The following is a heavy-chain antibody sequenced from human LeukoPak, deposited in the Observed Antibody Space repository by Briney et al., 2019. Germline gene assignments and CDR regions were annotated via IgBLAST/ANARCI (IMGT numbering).Heavy chain of an antibody. CDR2: INPNSGGT. Sequence: ASVKVSCKASGYTFTGYYMHWVRQAPGQGLEWMGWINPNSGGTNYAQKFQGRVTMTRDTSISTAYMELSRLRSDDTAVYYCARDLYCSSTSCHYYYYYYGMDVWGQGTTVTVSS. CDR1: GYTFTGYY. D-gene: IGHD2-2*01. V-gene: IGHV1-2*02. J-gene: IGHJ6*02. CDR3: ARDLYCSSTSCHYYYYYYGMDV.